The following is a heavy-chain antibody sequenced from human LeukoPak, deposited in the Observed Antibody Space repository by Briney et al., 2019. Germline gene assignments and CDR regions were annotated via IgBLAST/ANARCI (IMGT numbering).Heavy chain of an antibody. V-gene: IGHV1-69*13. CDR1: GTTFRSYA. J-gene: IGHJ4*02. CDR3: ARATSANEYSYGFHFDY. D-gene: IGHD5-18*01. Sequence: SVKVSCKASGTTFRSYAINWVRQAPGQGLECMGAIIPSFGTVKYAQKFQGRVTMTADESTSTAYMDLNYLRSDDTAVYFCARATSANEYSYGFHFDYWGQGTLVTVSS. CDR2: IIPSFGTV.